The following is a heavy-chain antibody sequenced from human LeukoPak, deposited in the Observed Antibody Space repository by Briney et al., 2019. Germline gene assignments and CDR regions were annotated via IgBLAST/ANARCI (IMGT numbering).Heavy chain of an antibody. D-gene: IGHD1-26*01. J-gene: IGHJ4*02. Sequence: PGGSLRLSCAASGFTFSSYAVSWVRQAPGKGLEWVSAISGSGGSTYYADSVKGRFTISRDNSKNTLYLQMNSLRAEDTAVYYCAKCKVGFSKPDYWGQGTLVTVSS. V-gene: IGHV3-23*01. CDR3: AKCKVGFSKPDY. CDR2: ISGSGGST. CDR1: GFTFSSYA.